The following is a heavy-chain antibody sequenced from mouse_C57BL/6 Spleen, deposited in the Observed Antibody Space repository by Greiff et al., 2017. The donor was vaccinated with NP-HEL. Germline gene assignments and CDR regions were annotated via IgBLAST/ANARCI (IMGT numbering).Heavy chain of an antibody. CDR2: ISSGGSYT. CDR1: GFTFSSYG. J-gene: IGHJ2*01. Sequence: EVKLVESGGDLVKPGGSLKLSCAASGFTFSSYGMSWVRQTPDKRLEWVATISSGGSYTYYPDSVKGRFTISRDNAKNTLYLQMSSLESEDTAMYYCARHDYFDYWGQGTTLTVSS. CDR3: ARHDYFDY. V-gene: IGHV5-6*01.